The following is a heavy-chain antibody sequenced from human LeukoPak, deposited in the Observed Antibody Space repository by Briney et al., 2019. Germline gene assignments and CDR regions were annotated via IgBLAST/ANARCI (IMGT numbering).Heavy chain of an antibody. D-gene: IGHD5-18*01. CDR1: GGSISSYY. V-gene: IGHV4-59*01. Sequence: SETLSLTCTVSGGSISSYYWSWIRQPAGKGLEWIGYIYYSGSTNYNPSLKSRATISIDTSKNQFALKLSSVTAADTAVYYCARALRDSYGHAFDIWGRGTMVTVSS. CDR3: ARALRDSYGHAFDI. J-gene: IGHJ3*02. CDR2: IYYSGST.